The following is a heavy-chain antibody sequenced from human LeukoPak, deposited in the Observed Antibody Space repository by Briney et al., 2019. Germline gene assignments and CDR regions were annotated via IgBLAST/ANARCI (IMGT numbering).Heavy chain of an antibody. D-gene: IGHD5-12*01. CDR1: GFTFSSYG. CDR3: AREFATPDWFDP. Sequence: GSLRLSCAASGFTFSSYGMSWVRQAPGKGLEWIGSIYHSGSTYYNPSLKSRVTISVDTSKNQFSLRLTSVTAADTAVYYCAREFATPDWFDPWGQGTLVTVSS. V-gene: IGHV4-38-2*02. CDR2: IYHSGST. J-gene: IGHJ5*02.